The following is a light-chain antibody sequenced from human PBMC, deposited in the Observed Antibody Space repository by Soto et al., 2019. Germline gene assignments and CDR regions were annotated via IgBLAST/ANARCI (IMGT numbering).Light chain of an antibody. CDR2: KAS. CDR1: QSISSW. CDR3: QQYNNFWT. V-gene: IGKV1-5*03. J-gene: IGKJ1*01. Sequence: DIEMTQSPSTLSASVGDRVTITCRASQSISSWLAWYQQKPGKAPKLVIYKASTLESGVPSRFSGSGSGTEFTLTISSLQPDDFATYYCQQYNNFWTFGQGTKVDIK.